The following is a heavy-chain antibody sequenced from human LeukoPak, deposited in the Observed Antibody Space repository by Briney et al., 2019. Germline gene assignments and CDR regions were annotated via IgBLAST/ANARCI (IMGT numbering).Heavy chain of an antibody. Sequence: PGGSLRLSCAASGFTFSSYSMNWVRQAPGKGLEWDSYISSSGSSVYYADSVKGRFTISRDNAKNSLHLQMNSLRDEDTAVYYCARESQGDHVDYWGQGTLLTVSS. D-gene: IGHD2-21*02. CDR3: ARESQGDHVDY. J-gene: IGHJ4*02. CDR2: ISSSGSSV. V-gene: IGHV3-48*02. CDR1: GFTFSSYS.